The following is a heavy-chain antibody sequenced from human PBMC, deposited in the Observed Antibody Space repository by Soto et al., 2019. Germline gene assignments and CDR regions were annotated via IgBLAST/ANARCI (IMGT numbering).Heavy chain of an antibody. D-gene: IGHD3-3*01. CDR3: AKDLRDYDFWSGDQFGEVNYYYYYMDV. Sequence: QVQLVESGGGVVQPGRSLRLSCAASGFTFSSYGMPWVRQAPGKGLEWVAVISYDGSNKYYADSVKGRFTISRDNSTNTLYLQMYSLRAEDTAVYYCAKDLRDYDFWSGDQFGEVNYYYYYMDVWGKGTTVTVSS. V-gene: IGHV3-30*18. CDR1: GFTFSSYG. J-gene: IGHJ6*03. CDR2: ISYDGSNK.